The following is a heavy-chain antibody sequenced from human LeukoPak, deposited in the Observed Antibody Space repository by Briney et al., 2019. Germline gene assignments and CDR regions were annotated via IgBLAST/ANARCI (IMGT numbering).Heavy chain of an antibody. D-gene: IGHD3-10*01. V-gene: IGHV3-11*01. CDR3: ARRYYYGSGRYGIDV. Sequence: GGSLRLSCAASGFTFSDYYMSWVRQAPGKGLEWVSYISKDGNTRNYADFVKGRFTISRDNAKNSLYLQMNSLRAEDTAVYYCARRYYYGSGRYGIDVWGQGTTVTVSS. CDR2: ISKDGNTR. CDR1: GFTFSDYY. J-gene: IGHJ6*02.